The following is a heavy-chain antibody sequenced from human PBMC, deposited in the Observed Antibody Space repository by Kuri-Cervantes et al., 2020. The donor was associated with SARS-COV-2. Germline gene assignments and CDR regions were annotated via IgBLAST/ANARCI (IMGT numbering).Heavy chain of an antibody. J-gene: IGHJ5*02. CDR3: ARVRRTFYSRGWLGWFDP. Sequence: SETLSLTCAVYGGYLSGYYGSWSRQPPGKGLEWIGEINYSGSTNYNPSLKGRSTMSVDTSTNQFSMKLNSVTAADTAVYYCARVRRTFYSRGWLGWFDPWGQGTLVTVSS. CDR2: INYSGST. CDR1: GGYLSGYY. D-gene: IGHD6-19*01. V-gene: IGHV4-34*01.